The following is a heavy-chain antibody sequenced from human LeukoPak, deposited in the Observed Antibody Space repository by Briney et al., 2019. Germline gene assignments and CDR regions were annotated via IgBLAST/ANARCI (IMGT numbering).Heavy chain of an antibody. D-gene: IGHD5-12*01. J-gene: IGHJ3*02. Sequence: SVKVSCKTSGYRFITFGINWVRQAPGQGLEWMGRIIPILGIANYAQKFQGRVTITADKSTSTAYMELSSLRSEDTAVYYCARDPHEDIVATMELFDIWGQGTMVTVSS. CDR1: GYRFITFG. CDR2: IIPILGIA. CDR3: ARDPHEDIVATMELFDI. V-gene: IGHV1-69*04.